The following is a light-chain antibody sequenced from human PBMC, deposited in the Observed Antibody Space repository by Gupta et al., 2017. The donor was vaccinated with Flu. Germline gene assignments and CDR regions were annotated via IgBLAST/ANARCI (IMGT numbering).Light chain of an antibody. J-gene: IGLJ3*02. V-gene: IGLV1-44*01. CDR1: RSNIGSET. CDR3: AAGDSSLSGWV. CDR2: SDV. Sequence: QSVLTQPPSASGAPGQRVTISCSGSRSNIGSETVHWYQQFPGTAPKLLTHSDVQRPSGVPVRFSGSKSGTSASLSISGLQAEDEADYYCAAGDSSLSGWVFGGGTKLTVL.